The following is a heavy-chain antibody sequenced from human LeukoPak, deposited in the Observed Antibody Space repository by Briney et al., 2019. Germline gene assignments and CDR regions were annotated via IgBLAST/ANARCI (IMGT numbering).Heavy chain of an antibody. CDR1: GFTVSSNY. V-gene: IGHV3-53*01. CDR3: ARVSSGWYQSYFDY. Sequence: GGSLRHSCAASGFTVSSNYMSWVRQAPGKGLEWVSVIYSGGSTYYADSVKGRFTISRDNSKNTLYLQMNSLRAEDTAVYYCARVSSGWYQSYFDYWGQGTLVTVSS. CDR2: IYSGGST. D-gene: IGHD6-19*01. J-gene: IGHJ4*02.